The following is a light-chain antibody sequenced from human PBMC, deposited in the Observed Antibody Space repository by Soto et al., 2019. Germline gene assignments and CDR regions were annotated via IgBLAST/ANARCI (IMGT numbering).Light chain of an antibody. CDR1: QSVSVNS. Sequence: EIVLTQSPGTLSLSPGERATLSCRASQSVSVNSLAWYQQKGGQAPRLLIYAASTRATGVPDRFSGSGSGTDFTLTISRLEPEDSAVYYCQQYGPSLWTFGQGTKVDIK. J-gene: IGKJ1*01. V-gene: IGKV3-20*01. CDR3: QQYGPSLWT. CDR2: AAS.